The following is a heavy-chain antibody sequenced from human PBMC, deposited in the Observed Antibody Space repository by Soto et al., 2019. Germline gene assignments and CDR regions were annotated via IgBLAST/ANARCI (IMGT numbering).Heavy chain of an antibody. CDR1: GFTFTSYD. Sequence: QVQLVESGGGVVQPGGSLRLSCAASGFTFTSYDIHWVRQAPGEGLEWVAAITYDGTDDAYADSVKGRFSISRDKSKNTVYLQMNSLRSEDTGLYYCAKDRRPMSTVSTGDWGQGTLVTVSS. CDR2: ITYDGTDD. V-gene: IGHV3-30*18. CDR3: AKDRRPMSTVSTGD. J-gene: IGHJ4*02. D-gene: IGHD4-17*01.